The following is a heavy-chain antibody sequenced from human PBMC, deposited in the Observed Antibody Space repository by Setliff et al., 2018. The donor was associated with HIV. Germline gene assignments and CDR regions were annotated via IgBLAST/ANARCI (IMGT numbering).Heavy chain of an antibody. CDR3: ATRPRIAARPFDY. D-gene: IGHD6-6*01. V-gene: IGHV4-31*03. J-gene: IGHJ4*02. Sequence: SETLSLTCSVSGVSVGSGDYYWHWIRQHPEKALEWIGYIFHSGDTYYNPSLKSRISMSVDTSKNQFSLELTSLTAADTAVYYCATRPRIAARPFDYWGQGTLVTVS. CDR2: IFHSGDT. CDR1: GVSVGSGDYY.